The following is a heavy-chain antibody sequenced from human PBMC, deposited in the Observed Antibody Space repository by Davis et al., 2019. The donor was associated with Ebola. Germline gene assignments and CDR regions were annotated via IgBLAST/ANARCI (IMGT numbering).Heavy chain of an antibody. D-gene: IGHD3-9*01. V-gene: IGHV1-8*01. CDR1: GNTFTSYD. CDR2: MNPNSGNT. Sequence: ASVKVSCKASGNTFTSYDINWVRQATGQGLEWMGWMNPNSGNTGYAQKFQGRVTMTRNTSISTAYMELNSLRSEDTAVYYCARGPTGYVPYYFDYWGQGTLVTASS. CDR3: ARGPTGYVPYYFDY. J-gene: IGHJ4*02.